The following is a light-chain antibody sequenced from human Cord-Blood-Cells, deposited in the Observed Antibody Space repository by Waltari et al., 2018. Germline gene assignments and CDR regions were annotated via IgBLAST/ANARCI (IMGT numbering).Light chain of an antibody. CDR1: SSDGGGYNS. CDR3: SSYTSSSTLV. J-gene: IGLJ3*02. V-gene: IGLV2-14*01. Sequence: QSALTQPASVSGSPGQSITISCTGTSSDGGGYNSVSWYQQHPGNAPKLMIYDVSNRPSGVSNRFSGSKSGNTASLTISGLQAEDEADYYCSSYTSSSTLVFGGGTKLTVL. CDR2: DVS.